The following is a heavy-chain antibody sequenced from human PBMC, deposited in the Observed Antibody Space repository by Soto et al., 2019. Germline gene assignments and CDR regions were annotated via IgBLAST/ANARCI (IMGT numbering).Heavy chain of an antibody. V-gene: IGHV4-31*03. Sequence: PSETLSLTCTVSGGSISSGGYYWSWIRQHPGKGLEWIGYIYYSGSTYYNPSLKSRVTISVDTSKNQFSLKLSSVTAADTAVYYWARQIDYGALDALDIWGQGTMVTVSS. CDR3: ARQIDYGALDALDI. D-gene: IGHD4-17*01. J-gene: IGHJ3*02. CDR1: GGSISSGGYY. CDR2: IYYSGST.